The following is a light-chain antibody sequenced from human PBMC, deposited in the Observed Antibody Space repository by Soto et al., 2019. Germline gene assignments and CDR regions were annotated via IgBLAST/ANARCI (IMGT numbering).Light chain of an antibody. CDR1: QSVSSSY. CDR2: GAS. CDR3: QQRSTWPLT. Sequence: EIVLTQSPGTLSLSPGERATLSCRASQSVSSSYLAWYQQKPGQAPRLLMYGASSRATGIPDRFRGSGSGTDFTLTISSLEPEDFAVYYCQQRSTWPLTFGGGTKVDIK. V-gene: IGKV3D-20*02. J-gene: IGKJ4*01.